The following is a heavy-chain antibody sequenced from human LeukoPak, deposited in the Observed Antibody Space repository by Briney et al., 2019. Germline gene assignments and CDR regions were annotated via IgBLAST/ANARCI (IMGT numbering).Heavy chain of an antibody. D-gene: IGHD3-9*01. CDR2: IKSKTDGGTT. Sequence: GGSLRLSCAASGFTFTNAWMSWVRQAPGKGLERVGRIKSKTDGGTTDYAAPVNGRFTISRDDSKNTLYLQMNSLKTEDTAVYYCTTGHDIFTGYFEWDVWGKGTTVTVSS. J-gene: IGHJ6*04. CDR1: GFTFTNAW. V-gene: IGHV3-15*01. CDR3: TTGHDIFTGYFEWDV.